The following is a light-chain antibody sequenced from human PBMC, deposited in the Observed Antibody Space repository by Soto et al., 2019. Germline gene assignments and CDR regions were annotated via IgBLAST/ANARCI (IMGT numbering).Light chain of an antibody. J-gene: IGLJ1*01. CDR2: EVN. Sequence: QSALTQPASVSGSPGQSITISCTGTSSDVGGYDYVSWYQLHPGKAPKLMVFEVNNRPSGVSYRFSGSKSGNTASLTIYGLQAEDEADYFCSSYSISTNDHFGTGTQLTVL. CDR3: SSYSISTNDH. V-gene: IGLV2-14*01. CDR1: SSDVGGYDY.